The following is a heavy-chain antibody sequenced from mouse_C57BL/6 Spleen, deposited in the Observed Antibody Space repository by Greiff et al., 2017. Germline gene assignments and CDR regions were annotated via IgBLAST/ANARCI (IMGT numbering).Heavy chain of an antibody. V-gene: IGHV1-80*01. CDR1: GYAFSSYW. Sequence: QVQLQQSGAELVKPGASVKISCKASGYAFSSYWMNWVKQRPGKGLEWIGQIYPGDGDTNYNGKFKGKATLTADKSSSTAYMQLSSLTSEDSAVYFCAREDGTTGAWFAYWGQGTLVTVSA. D-gene: IGHD1-1*01. J-gene: IGHJ3*01. CDR3: AREDGTTGAWFAY. CDR2: IYPGDGDT.